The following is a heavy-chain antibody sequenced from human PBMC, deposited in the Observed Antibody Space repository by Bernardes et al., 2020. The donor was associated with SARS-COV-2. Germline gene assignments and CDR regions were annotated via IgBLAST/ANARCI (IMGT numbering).Heavy chain of an antibody. D-gene: IGHD3-10*01. CDR2: INAGNGNT. CDR1: GYTFTSYA. Sequence: ASVKVSCKASGYTFTSYAMHWVRQAPGQRLEWMGWINAGNGNTKYSQKFQGRVTITRDTSASTAYMELSSLRSEDTAVYYCARDPLHSGSYSHWFDPWGQGTLVTVSS. CDR3: ARDPLHSGSYSHWFDP. V-gene: IGHV1-3*01. J-gene: IGHJ5*02.